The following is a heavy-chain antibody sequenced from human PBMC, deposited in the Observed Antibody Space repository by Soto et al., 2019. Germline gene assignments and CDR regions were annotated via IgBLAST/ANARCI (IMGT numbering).Heavy chain of an antibody. J-gene: IGHJ4*02. CDR3: ATDKKYSSSSRYFDY. V-gene: IGHV3-23*01. Sequence: GGSLRLSCAASGFTFSSYAMSWVRQAPGKGLEWVSAISGSGGSTYYADSVKGRFTISRDNSQNTLYLQMNSLRAEDTALYSCATDKKYSSSSRYFDYWGQGTLVTVSS. CDR2: ISGSGGST. CDR1: GFTFSSYA. D-gene: IGHD6-6*01.